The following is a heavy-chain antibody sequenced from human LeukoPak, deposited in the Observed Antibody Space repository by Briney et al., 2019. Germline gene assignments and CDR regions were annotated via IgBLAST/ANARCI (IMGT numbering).Heavy chain of an antibody. D-gene: IGHD2-15*01. CDR1: GGSISSYY. J-gene: IGHJ3*02. V-gene: IGHV4-59*01. Sequence: SETLSLTCTVSGGSISSYYWSWIRQPPGKGLEWIGYIYYSGSTDSNPSLKSRVTTSVDTSKNQFSLKLISVTAADTAVYYCARGDKSAFDIWGQGTMVTVSS. CDR2: IYYSGST. CDR3: ARGDKSAFDI.